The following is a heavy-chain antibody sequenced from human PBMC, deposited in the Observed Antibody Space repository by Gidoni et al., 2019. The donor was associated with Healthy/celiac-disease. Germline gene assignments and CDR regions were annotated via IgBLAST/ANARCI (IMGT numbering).Heavy chain of an antibody. CDR3: ARGMYDYVWGSYRPHYNWFDP. CDR1: GGSISSGDYY. CDR2: IYYSGST. V-gene: IGHV4-30-4*01. D-gene: IGHD3-16*02. J-gene: IGHJ5*02. Sequence: QVQLQESGPGLVKPSQTLSPTCTVSGGSISSGDYYWSWIRQPPGKGLEWIGYIYYSGSTYYNPSLKSRVTMSVDTSKNQFSLQLSSVTAADTAVYYCARGMYDYVWGSYRPHYNWFDPWGQGTLVTVSS.